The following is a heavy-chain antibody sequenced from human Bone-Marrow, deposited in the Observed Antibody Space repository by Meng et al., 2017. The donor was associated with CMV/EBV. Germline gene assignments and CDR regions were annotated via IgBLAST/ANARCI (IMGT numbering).Heavy chain of an antibody. CDR2: ISHSGSST. V-gene: IGHV3-48*03. CDR1: GLTFSNYE. J-gene: IGHJ4*02. D-gene: IGHD5-18*01. CDR3: ARDGSGYGYPL. Sequence: GESLKISCIASGLTFSNYEMNWVRQAPGKGLEWVSYISHSGSSTHYADSVKGRFTISRDNAKNSLFLQMNSLRAEDTAVYYCARDGSGYGYPLGGQATLVTVSS.